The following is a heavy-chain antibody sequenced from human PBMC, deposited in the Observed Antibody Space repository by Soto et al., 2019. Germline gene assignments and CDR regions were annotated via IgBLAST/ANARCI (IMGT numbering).Heavy chain of an antibody. D-gene: IGHD6-13*01. J-gene: IGHJ4*02. CDR2: IYYSGST. CDR1: GGSISSVDYY. CDR3: ARLSIAAVGLEY. V-gene: IGHV4-30-4*01. Sequence: QVQLQESGPGLVKPSQTLSLTCAVSGGSISSVDYYWSWIRQPPGKGLEWIGYIYYSGSTYYNPSLKSRVTISVDTSKNQFSLKLNSVTAADTAVSYCARLSIAAVGLEYWGQGTLVTVSS.